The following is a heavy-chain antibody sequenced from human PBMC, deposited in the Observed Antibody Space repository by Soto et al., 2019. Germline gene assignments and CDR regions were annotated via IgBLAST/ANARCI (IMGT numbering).Heavy chain of an antibody. J-gene: IGHJ5*01. V-gene: IGHV4-34*01. Sequence: PSETLSITCAVYGGSFSGYYWSWIRQPPGKGLEWIGEINHSGSTNYNPSLKSRVTISVDTSKNQFSLKLSSVTAADTAVYYCTRLVEVVPDARDWFDFRGQRTPDTGSS. CDR1: GGSFSGYY. D-gene: IGHD2-2*01. CDR3: TRLVEVVPDARDWFDF. CDR2: INHSGST.